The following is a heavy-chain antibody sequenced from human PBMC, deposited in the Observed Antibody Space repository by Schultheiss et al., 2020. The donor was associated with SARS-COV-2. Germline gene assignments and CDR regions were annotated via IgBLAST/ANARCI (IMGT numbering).Heavy chain of an antibody. CDR2: ISSNGGST. D-gene: IGHD1-26*01. J-gene: IGHJ4*02. CDR3: ARGIVGATPRPYYFDY. CDR1: GFTFSSYA. Sequence: GGSLRLSCAASGFTFSSYAMHWVRQAPGKGLEYVSAISSNGGSTYYADSVKGRFTISRDNSKNTLYLQMNSLRAEDTAVYYCARGIVGATPRPYYFDYWGQGTLVTVSS. V-gene: IGHV3-64*04.